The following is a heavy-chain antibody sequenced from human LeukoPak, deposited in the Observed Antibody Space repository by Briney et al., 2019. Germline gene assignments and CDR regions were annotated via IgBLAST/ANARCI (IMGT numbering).Heavy chain of an antibody. CDR2: IYTSGST. J-gene: IGHJ5*02. D-gene: IGHD4-17*01. CDR3: ARVKLYGDYSGPRRDWFDP. V-gene: IGHV4-4*07. Sequence: SETLSLTCTVSGCSISSYYWSWIRQPAGKGLEWIGRIYTSGSTNYNPSLKSRVTMSVDTSKNQFSLKLSSVTAADTAVYYCARVKLYGDYSGPRRDWFDPWGQGTLVTVSS. CDR1: GCSISSYY.